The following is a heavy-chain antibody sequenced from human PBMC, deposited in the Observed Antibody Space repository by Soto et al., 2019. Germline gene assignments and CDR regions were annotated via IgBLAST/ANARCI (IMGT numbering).Heavy chain of an antibody. CDR1: GFSLTTSGVC. V-gene: IGHV2-5*01. J-gene: IGHJ5*02. CDR3: AYRLRYRHGAGGFHP. D-gene: IGHD1-26*01. Sequence: SGPTLGNPTQTLTLTCTFSGFSLTTSGVCVGWIRQPPGKALVGLALMYWNDDKAYSPSLKSRLTITKETSKNQVVLTMTHVAPADTATYYCAYRLRYRHGAGGFHPWGQGPQVPIS. CDR2: MYWNDDK.